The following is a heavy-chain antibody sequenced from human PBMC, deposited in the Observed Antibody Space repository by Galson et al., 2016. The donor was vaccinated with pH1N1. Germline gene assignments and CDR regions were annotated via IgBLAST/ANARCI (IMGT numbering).Heavy chain of an antibody. CDR3: TIDEEFSGLWDS. D-gene: IGHD5-12*01. V-gene: IGHV3-15*07. CDR2: IKSRTDGGTT. Sequence: SLRLSCAASGFTFSNAWMNWVRQAPGKGLEWVGRIKSRTDGGTTDYAAPVKARFTISRDDSKNTLYLQMNSLKTEDTGVYYCTIDEEFSGLWDSWGQGTLVTVSS. J-gene: IGHJ5*01. CDR1: GFTFSNAW.